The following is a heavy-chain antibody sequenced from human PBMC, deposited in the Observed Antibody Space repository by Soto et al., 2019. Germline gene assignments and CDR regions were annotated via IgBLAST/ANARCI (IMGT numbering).Heavy chain of an antibody. D-gene: IGHD4-17*01. Sequence: EVQLVESGGGLVQPGGSLRLSCAASGFTFSSYSMNWVRQAPGKGLEWVSYISSSSSTIYYADSVKGRFTISRDNAKNSLYLQMNSLRDEDAAVYYCARKDPDYGDCQEWEDVWGQGTTVTVSS. V-gene: IGHV3-48*02. J-gene: IGHJ6*02. CDR1: GFTFSSYS. CDR3: ARKDPDYGDCQEWEDV. CDR2: ISSSSSTI.